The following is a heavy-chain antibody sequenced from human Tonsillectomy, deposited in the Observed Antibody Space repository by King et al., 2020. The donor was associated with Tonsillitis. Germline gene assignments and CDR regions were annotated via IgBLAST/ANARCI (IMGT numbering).Heavy chain of an antibody. CDR2: IYHSGST. J-gene: IGHJ4*02. D-gene: IGHD6-13*01. Sequence: QLQESGPGLVKPSETLSLTCAVSGYSISSGYYWGWIRQPPGKGLEWIGSIYHSGSTYYNPSLKSRFTISVDTSKNQFSLKLSSVTAADTAVYYCARSRGAAAGKGGPIAYWGQGTLVTVSS. CDR3: ARSRGAAAGKGGPIAY. CDR1: GYSISSGYY. V-gene: IGHV4-38-2*01.